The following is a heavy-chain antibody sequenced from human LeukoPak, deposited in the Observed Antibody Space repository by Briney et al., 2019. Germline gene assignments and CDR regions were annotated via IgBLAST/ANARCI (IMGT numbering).Heavy chain of an antibody. Sequence: SETLSLTCAVYGGSFSGYYWSWIRQPPGKGLEWIGEINHSGSTNYNPSLKSRVTISVDTSKNQFSLKLSSVTAADTAVYYCARGWGPDTTMVFPLYFDHWGQGTRGTGSS. CDR2: INHSGST. CDR3: ARGWGPDTTMVFPLYFDH. V-gene: IGHV4-34*01. J-gene: IGHJ4*02. D-gene: IGHD5-18*01. CDR1: GGSFSGYY.